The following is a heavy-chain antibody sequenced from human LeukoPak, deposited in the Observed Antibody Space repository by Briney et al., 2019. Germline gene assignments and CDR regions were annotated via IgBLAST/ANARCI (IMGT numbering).Heavy chain of an antibody. CDR3: ARGLWFGDERSAFDI. CDR2: INPNSGGT. D-gene: IGHD3-10*01. J-gene: IGHJ3*02. Sequence: ASVKVSCKASGYTFTGYYMHWVRQAPGQGLEWMGWINPNSGGTNYAQKFQGWVTMTRDTSISTAYMELSRLRSDDTAVYYRARGLWFGDERSAFDIWGQGTMVTVSS. V-gene: IGHV1-2*04. CDR1: GYTFTGYY.